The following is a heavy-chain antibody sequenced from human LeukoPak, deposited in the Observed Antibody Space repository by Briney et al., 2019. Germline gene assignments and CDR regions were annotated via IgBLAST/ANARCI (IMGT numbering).Heavy chain of an antibody. CDR3: ARARGYSYGYVY. CDR1: GFTFSSHS. V-gene: IGHV3-21*01. CDR2: ISSSSSYI. D-gene: IGHD5-18*01. J-gene: IGHJ4*02. Sequence: GGSLRLSCAASGFTFSSHSMNWVRQAPGKGLGWVSSISSSSSYIYYADSVKGRFTISRDNAKNSLYLQMNSLRAEDTAVYYCARARGYSYGYVYWGQGTLVTVSS.